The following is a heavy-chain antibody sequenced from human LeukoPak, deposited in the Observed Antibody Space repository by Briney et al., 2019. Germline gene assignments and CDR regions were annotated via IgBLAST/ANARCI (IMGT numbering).Heavy chain of an antibody. CDR2: INPNSGAT. CDR3: AREVSPWGSSFDY. V-gene: IGHV1-2*02. D-gene: IGHD6-6*01. J-gene: IGHJ4*02. Sequence: ASVKVSCKASGHTFTGYYMHWVRQAPGQGLEWMGWINPNSGATTYAQKFQDRVTMTRDTSISTAYMDLSRLRSDDTAVYYCAREVSPWGSSFDYWGQGTLVTVSS. CDR1: GHTFTGYY.